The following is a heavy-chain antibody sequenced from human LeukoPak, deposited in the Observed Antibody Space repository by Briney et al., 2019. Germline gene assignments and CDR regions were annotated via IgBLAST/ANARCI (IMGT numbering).Heavy chain of an antibody. CDR2: IYTSGST. V-gene: IGHV4-4*07. J-gene: IGHJ4*02. D-gene: IGHD6-19*01. Sequence: SETLSLTCTVSGGSISSYCWSWIRQPAGKGLEWIGRIYTSGSTNYNPSLKSRVTISVDKSKNQFSLKLSSVTAADTAVYYCARGGYSSGWLKYYFDYWGQGTLVTVSS. CDR1: GGSISSYC. CDR3: ARGGYSSGWLKYYFDY.